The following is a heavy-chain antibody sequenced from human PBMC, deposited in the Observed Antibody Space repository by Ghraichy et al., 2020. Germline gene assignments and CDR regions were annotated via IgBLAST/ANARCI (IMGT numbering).Heavy chain of an antibody. J-gene: IGHJ6*02. CDR2: ISSSSSYI. Sequence: GGSLRLSCVASGFTFSSYTMNWVRQAPGKVLEWVSSISSSSSYIYYADSVKGRFTISRDNAKNSLYLQMNSLRAEDTAVHYCARDSVAGVVVVASTKYGMDVWGQGTTVTVSS. V-gene: IGHV3-21*01. CDR3: ARDSVAGVVVVASTKYGMDV. CDR1: GFTFSSYT. D-gene: IGHD2-15*01.